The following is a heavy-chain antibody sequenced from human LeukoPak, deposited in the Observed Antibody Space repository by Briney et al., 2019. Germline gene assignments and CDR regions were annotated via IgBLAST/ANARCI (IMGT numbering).Heavy chain of an antibody. J-gene: IGHJ4*02. CDR2: IKQDGSEK. V-gene: IGHV3-7*03. Sequence: GGSLRLSCAASGFTFSSYWMSWVRQAPGKGLEWVANIKQDGSEKYYVDSVKGRFTISRDNAKNSLYLQMNSLRAEDTAIYYCARDWNKDTAAIDNWGQGTLLIVSS. CDR3: ARDWNKDTAAIDN. CDR1: GFTFSSYW. D-gene: IGHD5-18*01.